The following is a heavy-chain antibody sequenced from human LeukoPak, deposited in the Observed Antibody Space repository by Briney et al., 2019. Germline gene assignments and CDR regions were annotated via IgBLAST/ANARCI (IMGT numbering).Heavy chain of an antibody. CDR1: GGTFSSYA. J-gene: IGHJ4*02. CDR2: IIPIFGIA. Sequence: SVKVSCKASGGTFSSYAISWVRQAPGQGLEWMGRIIPIFGIANYAQKFQGRVTITADKSTSTAYMELSSLRSEDTAVYYCAGVFYGGISDYYFDYWGQGTLVTVSS. D-gene: IGHD4-23*01. V-gene: IGHV1-69*04. CDR3: AGVFYGGISDYYFDY.